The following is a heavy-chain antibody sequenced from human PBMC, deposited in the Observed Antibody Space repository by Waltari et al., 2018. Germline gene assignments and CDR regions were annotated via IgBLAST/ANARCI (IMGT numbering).Heavy chain of an antibody. CDR3: ARRTGAGGTLDY. J-gene: IGHJ4*02. CDR1: LITSGVG. Sequence: LITSGVGVGWIRQPPGKALEWLAIVYWDDDQRYSPSLRTRLTITKDTSINQVVLTVTNVDPVDTATYYCARRTGAGGTLDYWGQGILVTVSS. V-gene: IGHV2-5*02. D-gene: IGHD1-26*01. CDR2: VYWDDDQ.